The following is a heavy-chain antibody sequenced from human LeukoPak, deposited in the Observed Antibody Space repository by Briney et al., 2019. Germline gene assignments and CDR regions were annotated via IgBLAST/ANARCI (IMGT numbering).Heavy chain of an antibody. J-gene: IGHJ3*02. CDR3: ARVRYSGSYYGHDAFDI. CDR2: IYRSGST. D-gene: IGHD1-26*01. CDR1: GGSISSPNW. V-gene: IGHV4-4*02. Sequence: SETLSLTCAVSGGSISSPNWWTWVRQPPGKGLEWIGEIYRSGSTNYNPSLRSRVTMSVDKSKNQFSLKMTSVTAADTAVYYCARVRYSGSYYGHDAFDIWGQGTMVTVSS.